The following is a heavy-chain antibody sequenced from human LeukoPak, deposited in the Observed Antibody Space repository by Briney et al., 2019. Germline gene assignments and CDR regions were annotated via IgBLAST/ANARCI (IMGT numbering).Heavy chain of an antibody. CDR1: GYTFTSYG. CDR3: ARDSYASGGGGVIPY. J-gene: IGHJ4*02. D-gene: IGHD3-16*02. CDR2: ISAYNGNT. Sequence: ASVKVSCKASGYTFTSYGISWVRRAPGQGLEWMGWISAYNGNTNYAQKLQGRVTMTTDTSTSTAYMELRSLRSDDTAVYYCARDSYASGGGGVIPYWGQGTLVTVSS. V-gene: IGHV1-18*01.